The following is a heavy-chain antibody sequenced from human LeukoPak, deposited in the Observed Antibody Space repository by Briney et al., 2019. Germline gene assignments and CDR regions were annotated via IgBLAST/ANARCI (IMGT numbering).Heavy chain of an antibody. CDR2: ISSSGSTI. Sequence: GGSLRLSCAASGFTFSSYEMNWVRQAPGKGLEWVSYISSSGSTIYYADSVKGRFTISRDNAKNSLYLQMNSLRAEDTAVYYCARFDSSGWPFDYWGQGTLVTVSS. CDR1: GFTFSSYE. V-gene: IGHV3-48*03. CDR3: ARFDSSGWPFDY. J-gene: IGHJ4*02. D-gene: IGHD6-19*01.